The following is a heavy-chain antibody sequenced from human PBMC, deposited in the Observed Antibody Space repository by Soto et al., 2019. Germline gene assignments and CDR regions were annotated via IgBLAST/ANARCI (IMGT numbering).Heavy chain of an antibody. V-gene: IGHV3-33*01. CDR3: ARGRLSGGSGSYYNYYYYGMDV. Sequence: GGSLRLSCAASGFTFSSYGMHWVRQAPGKGLEWVAVIWYDGSNKYYADSVKGRFTISRDNSKNTLYLQMNSLRAEDTAVYYCARGRLSGGSGSYYNYYYYGMDVWGQGTTVTVSS. D-gene: IGHD3-10*01. CDR2: IWYDGSNK. CDR1: GFTFSSYG. J-gene: IGHJ6*02.